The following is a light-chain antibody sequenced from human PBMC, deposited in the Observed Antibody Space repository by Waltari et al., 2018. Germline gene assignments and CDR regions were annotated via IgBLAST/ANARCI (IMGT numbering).Light chain of an antibody. CDR1: VLADQY. Sequence: SSDLTQTPSISVYPGQTAIITCSGDVLADQYIHWFQKKSGQAAVAVIPRNTGRHPEIPARFSGSYSRTTATLTIIGVQPEDEADYYFQTVDDTNNYVLFGGGTKLTVL. CDR3: QTVDDTNNYVL. CDR2: RNT. V-gene: IGLV3-25*03. J-gene: IGLJ3*02.